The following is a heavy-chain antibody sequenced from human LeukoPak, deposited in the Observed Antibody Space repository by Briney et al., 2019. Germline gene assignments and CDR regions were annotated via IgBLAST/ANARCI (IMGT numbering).Heavy chain of an antibody. CDR1: GYTFTSYY. CDR3: AREGGGYCTNGVCYRGEDYYYYMDV. CDR2: INPSGGST. V-gene: IGHV1-46*01. J-gene: IGHJ6*03. Sequence: ASVKVSCKASGYTFTSYYMHWVRQAPGQGLEWMGIINPSGGSTSYAQKFQGRVTMTRDMSTSTVYMELSSLRSVDTAVYYCAREGGGYCTNGVCYRGEDYYYYMDVWGKGTTVTVSS. D-gene: IGHD2-8*01.